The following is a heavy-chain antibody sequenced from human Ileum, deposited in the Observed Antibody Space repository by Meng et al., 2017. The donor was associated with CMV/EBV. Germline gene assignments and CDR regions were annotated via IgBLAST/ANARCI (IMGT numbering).Heavy chain of an antibody. CDR2: INGRGDTT. CDR1: GFIFSSYA. J-gene: IGHJ4*02. CDR3: VAWPGPFDY. V-gene: IGHV3-23*01. Sequence: GGSLRLSCAASGFIFSSYAMTWVRQAPGRGLEWVSGINGRGDTTYYASSVKGRFTIFRDNSKNTLYLQMISLRNEDTAVYYCVAWPGPFDYWGQGTLVTVSS.